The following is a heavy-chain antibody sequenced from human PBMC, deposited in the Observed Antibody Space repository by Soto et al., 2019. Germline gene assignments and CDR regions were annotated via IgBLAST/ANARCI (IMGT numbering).Heavy chain of an antibody. Sequence: ASVKVSCKAPGDTFTSYYLNWVRQAPGQGLEWMGVINPHGGSTKYAQKFQGRITLTRDTSRSTVYMELSSLRSDDTAIYYCARSSGGNFGIIIEGSNWFDPWGQGTLVTVSS. V-gene: IGHV1-46*01. CDR2: INPHGGST. J-gene: IGHJ5*02. CDR3: ARSSGGNFGIIIEGSNWFDP. CDR1: GDTFTSYY. D-gene: IGHD3-3*01.